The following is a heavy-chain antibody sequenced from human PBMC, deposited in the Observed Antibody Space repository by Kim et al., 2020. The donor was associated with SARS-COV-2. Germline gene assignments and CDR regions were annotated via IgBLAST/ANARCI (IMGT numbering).Heavy chain of an antibody. CDR3: AHSLPSAYFDY. V-gene: IGHV2-5*01. Sequence: KRYSPSLKSRITITKDTSKSQVVLTMTNMDPVDTATYYCAHSLPSAYFDYWGQGTLVTVSS. CDR2: K. J-gene: IGHJ4*02.